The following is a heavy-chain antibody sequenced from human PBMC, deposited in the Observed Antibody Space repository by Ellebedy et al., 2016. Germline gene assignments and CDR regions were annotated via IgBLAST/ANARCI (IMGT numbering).Heavy chain of an antibody. CDR1: GFTFSSYA. CDR2: ISGNGASI. D-gene: IGHD4-17*01. V-gene: IGHV3-23*01. CDR3: ARDGDYGPPRYFDY. J-gene: IGHJ4*02. Sequence: GESLMISXAASGFTFSSYAMTWVRQAPGKGLEWVSTISGNGASIYDADSVKGRFTISRDNSKNTLYLQMNSLRAEDTGVYYCARDGDYGPPRYFDYWGQGTLVTVSS.